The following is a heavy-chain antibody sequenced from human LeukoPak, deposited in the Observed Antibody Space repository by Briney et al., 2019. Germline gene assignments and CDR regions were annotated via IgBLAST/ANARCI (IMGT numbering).Heavy chain of an antibody. CDR3: ARALHGGSYFLDY. CDR1: GGSISSGGYH. CDR2: IYYSGST. D-gene: IGHD1-26*01. V-gene: IGHV4-31*03. Sequence: PSQTLSLTCTVSGGSISSGGYHWSWIRQHPGKGLEWIGYIYYSGSTYYSPSLKSRVTISVDTSKNQFSLKLSSVTAADTAVYYCARALHGGSYFLDYWGQGTLVTVSS. J-gene: IGHJ4*02.